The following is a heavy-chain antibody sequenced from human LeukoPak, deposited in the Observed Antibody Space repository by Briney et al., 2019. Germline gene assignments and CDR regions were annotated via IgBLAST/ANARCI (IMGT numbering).Heavy chain of an antibody. CDR3: ARGGNYYVH. V-gene: IGHV3-7*01. CDR2: SKQDGSEK. CDR1: GFTFSAYC. J-gene: IGHJ4*02. Sequence: PGGSPRLSCAAPGFTFSAYCISWVCQAPGKGLEWVANSKQDGSEKNYVDSVKRRFSISRNNAKNSLYLQMNSLRAKDTAVYYCARGGNYYVHWGQGTRVTVSS.